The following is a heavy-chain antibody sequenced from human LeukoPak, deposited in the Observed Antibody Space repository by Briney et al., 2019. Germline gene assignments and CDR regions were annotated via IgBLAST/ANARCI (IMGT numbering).Heavy chain of an antibody. CDR2: ISSSSSYI. CDR3: ARVVVPAAFDY. D-gene: IGHD2-2*01. CDR1: ALACSSWS. V-gene: IGHV3-21*01. J-gene: IGHJ4*02. Sequence: GRSLRLSCADCALACSSWSGNWVRRSQGKEMKWVSSISSSSSYIYYADSVKGRFTISRDNAKNSLYLQMNSLRAEDTAGYYCARVVVPAAFDYWGQGTLVTVSS.